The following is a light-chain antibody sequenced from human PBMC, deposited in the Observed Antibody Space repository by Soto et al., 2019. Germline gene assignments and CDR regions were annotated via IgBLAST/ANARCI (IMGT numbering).Light chain of an antibody. CDR2: EVS. Sequence: QSALTQPASVSGSPGQSITISCTGTSSDVGSYNLVSWYQQHPGKAPKLMIYEVSKRPSGVSNRFSGSKSGNTASLTISGVQAEDEADYYCCSYAGLDVVFGGGTKLTVL. V-gene: IGLV2-23*02. CDR1: SSDVGSYNL. J-gene: IGLJ2*01. CDR3: CSYAGLDVV.